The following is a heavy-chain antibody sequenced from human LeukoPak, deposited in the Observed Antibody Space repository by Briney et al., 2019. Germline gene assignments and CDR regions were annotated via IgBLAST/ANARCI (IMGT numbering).Heavy chain of an antibody. D-gene: IGHD1-1*01. J-gene: IGHJ6*02. CDR3: ASLHRTTGTTLYYYYGMDV. CDR1: GFTFSSYG. V-gene: IGHV3-30*03. CDR2: ISYDGSNK. Sequence: GRSLRLSCAASGFTFSSYGMHWVRQAPGKGLEWVAVISYDGSNKYYADSVKGRFTISRDNSKNTLYLQMNSLRAEDTAVYYCASLHRTTGTTLYYYYGMDVWGQGTTVTVSS.